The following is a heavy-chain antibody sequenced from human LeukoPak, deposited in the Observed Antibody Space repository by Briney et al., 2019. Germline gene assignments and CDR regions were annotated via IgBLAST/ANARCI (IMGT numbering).Heavy chain of an antibody. CDR3: AKGTHSSSWHWFDS. CDR1: GFTFSSYG. D-gene: IGHD6-13*01. CDR2: IRYDGSNK. J-gene: IGHJ5*01. Sequence: GESLRLSCAASGFTFSSYGMHWVRQAPGKGLEWVAFIRYDGSNKYYADSVKGRFTISRDNSKNTLYLQMNSLRAEDTAVYYCAKGTHSSSWHWFDSWGQGTLVTVSS. V-gene: IGHV3-30*02.